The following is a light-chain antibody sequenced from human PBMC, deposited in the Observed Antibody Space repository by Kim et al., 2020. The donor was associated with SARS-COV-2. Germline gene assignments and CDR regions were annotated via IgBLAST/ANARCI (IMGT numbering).Light chain of an antibody. J-gene: IGLJ2*01. CDR2: QDS. Sequence: VSPGQTASITCSGDKLGDKYACWYQQKPGQSPVMVIYQDSKRPSGIPERFSGSNSGNTATLTISGTQAMDEADYYCQAWDSSTYVVFGGGTQLTVL. V-gene: IGLV3-1*01. CDR1: KLGDKY. CDR3: QAWDSSTYVV.